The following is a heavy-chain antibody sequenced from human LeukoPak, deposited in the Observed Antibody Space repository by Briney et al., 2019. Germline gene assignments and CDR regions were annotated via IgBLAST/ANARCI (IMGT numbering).Heavy chain of an antibody. Sequence: SGPALVKPTQTLTLTCTFSGISLSTSAMCESWNRHPPGKGLKWLAHIDWDDDKYYSTSLRNRLTISKDTSKNRVVLTMTNMDPEDTATYYCARMVRGLVYYYGMDVWGQGTTVTVSS. D-gene: IGHD3-10*01. CDR1: GISLSTSAMC. CDR2: IDWDDDK. J-gene: IGHJ6*02. CDR3: ARMVRGLVYYYGMDV. V-gene: IGHV2-70*01.